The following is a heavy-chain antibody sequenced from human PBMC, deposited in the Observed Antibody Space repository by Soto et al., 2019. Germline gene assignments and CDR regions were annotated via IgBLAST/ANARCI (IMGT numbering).Heavy chain of an antibody. CDR2: TYYRSKWYY. D-gene: IGHD1-26*01. J-gene: IGHJ4*01. CDR3: ARGEQYSGRIFDY. CDR1: GDSVSSNTAG. Sequence: PSQTLSLTCDISGDSVSSNTAGWNWVRQSPSRGPEWLGRTYYRSKWYYDYALSVRSRITINPDTSKNQYSLQLNSVTPEDTAVYYCARGEQYSGRIFDYWGQGTLVTVSS. V-gene: IGHV6-1*01.